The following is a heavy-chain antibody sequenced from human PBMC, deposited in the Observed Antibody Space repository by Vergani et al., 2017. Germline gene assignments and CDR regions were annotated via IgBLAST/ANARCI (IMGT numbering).Heavy chain of an antibody. Sequence: QVQLVQSGAEVKKPGSSVKVSCKASGGTFSSYAISWVRQAPGQGLEWMGWMNPNSGNTGYAQKFQGRVTMTRNTSISTAYMELSSLRSEDTAVYYCARGIGDFGTYAFDIWGQGTMVTVSS. CDR1: GGTFSSYA. J-gene: IGHJ3*02. D-gene: IGHD2-21*02. CDR2: MNPNSGNT. CDR3: ARGIGDFGTYAFDI. V-gene: IGHV1-8*02.